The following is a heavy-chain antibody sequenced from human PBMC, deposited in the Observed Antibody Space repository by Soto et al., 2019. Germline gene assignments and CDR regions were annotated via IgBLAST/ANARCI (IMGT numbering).Heavy chain of an antibody. CDR3: GRPSIQAPGTY. D-gene: IGHD6-13*01. Sequence: GRSVRLSCAASGFAFSNYSMSWVRQAPGKGLEWVAVISSGGGNTDYADSVKGRFTISIDNSQNTLYLRLNSLRAEDTAVYYCGRPSIQAPGTYWGQGTLVKVSS. V-gene: IGHV3-23*01. J-gene: IGHJ4*02. CDR2: ISSGGGNT. CDR1: GFAFSNYS.